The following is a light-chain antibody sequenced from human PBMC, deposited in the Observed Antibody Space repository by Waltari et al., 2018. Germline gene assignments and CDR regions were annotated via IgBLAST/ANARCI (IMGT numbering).Light chain of an antibody. V-gene: IGKV1-NL1*01. CDR1: HGISTS. CDR2: GTS. Sequence: DIQMTQSPSSLSASVGDRVTITCRARHGISTSLACYQQYPGQAPKLLVFGTSRLQSGVPSRFSGRGSGTDYSLTISSLQPEDFGTYYCQQYYDVILTFGGGTKVE. J-gene: IGKJ4*01. CDR3: QQYYDVILT.